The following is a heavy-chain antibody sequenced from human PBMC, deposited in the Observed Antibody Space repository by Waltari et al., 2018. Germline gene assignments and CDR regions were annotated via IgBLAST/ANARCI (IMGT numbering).Heavy chain of an antibody. Sequence: QVQLVESGGGVVQPGRSLRLSCAASGFGLRDYGITWDRPAPGKGLESVAVFWYDGSNKFYAESVKGRFTISRDNSENTVYLQMKSLRVEDTAVYYCARDDHGDYEYYGMDVWGPGTTVTVSS. CDR1: GFGLRDYG. CDR3: ARDDHGDYEYYGMDV. CDR2: FWYDGSNK. V-gene: IGHV3-33*01. D-gene: IGHD4-17*01. J-gene: IGHJ6*02.